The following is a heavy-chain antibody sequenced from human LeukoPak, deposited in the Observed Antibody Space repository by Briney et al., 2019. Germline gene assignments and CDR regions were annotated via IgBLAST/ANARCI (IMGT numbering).Heavy chain of an antibody. Sequence: PGGSLRLSCAASGFTFSDYYMSWIRQAPGKTLEWVSSIDSSGSTIYYGDSVKGRFTISRDNAKNSLDLQMDSLRAEDTAVYYCATGSLPGGFDHWGQGTLVTVSS. CDR1: GFTFSDYY. J-gene: IGHJ4*02. V-gene: IGHV3-11*04. CDR3: ATGSLPGGFDH. CDR2: IDSSGSTI. D-gene: IGHD1-14*01.